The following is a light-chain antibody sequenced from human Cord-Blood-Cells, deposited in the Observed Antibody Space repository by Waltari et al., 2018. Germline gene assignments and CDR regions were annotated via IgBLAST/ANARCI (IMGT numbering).Light chain of an antibody. J-gene: IGLJ2*01. CDR2: EGS. Sequence: QSALTQPASVSGSPGQSITISCTGTSSDVGSYNLVSWYQQHPGKAPKLMIYEGSKRPSGVSNRCSGSKSGNTASLTISGLQAEDEADYYFCSYAGSSTVVFGGGTKLTVL. V-gene: IGLV2-23*01. CDR1: SSDVGSYNL. CDR3: CSYAGSSTVV.